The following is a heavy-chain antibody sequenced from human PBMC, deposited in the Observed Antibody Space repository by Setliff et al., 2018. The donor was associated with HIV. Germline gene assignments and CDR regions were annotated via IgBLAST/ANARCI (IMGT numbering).Heavy chain of an antibody. CDR1: GYTFTGYY. CDR2: INPNSGGT. D-gene: IGHD3-3*01. V-gene: IGHV1-2*02. CDR3: ARDLSTHWSGYSLGF. J-gene: IGHJ4*02. Sequence: GASVKVSCKASGYTFTGYYMHWVRQAPGQGLEWMGWINPNSGGTNYAQKFQGRVTMTRDTSISTAYMELSSLSSDDTAVYYCARDLSTHWSGYSLGFWGPGTLVTVSS.